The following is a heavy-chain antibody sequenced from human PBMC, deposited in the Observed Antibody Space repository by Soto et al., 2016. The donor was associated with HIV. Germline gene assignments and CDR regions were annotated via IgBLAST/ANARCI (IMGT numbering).Heavy chain of an antibody. CDR2: INSDGSST. CDR3: ARAYYYDRSYAFDI. V-gene: IGHV3-74*01. CDR1: GFTFSSYW. J-gene: IGHJ3*02. Sequence: EVQLVESGGGLVQPGGSLRLSCAASGFTFSSYWMHWVRQAPGKGLVWVSRINSDGSSTSYADSVKGRFTVSRDNAKNTLYLQMNSLRAEDTAVYYCARAYYYDRSYAFDIWGQGTMVTVSS. D-gene: IGHD3-22*01.